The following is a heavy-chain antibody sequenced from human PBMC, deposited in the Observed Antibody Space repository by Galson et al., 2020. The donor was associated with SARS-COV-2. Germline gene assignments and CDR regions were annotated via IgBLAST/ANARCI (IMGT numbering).Heavy chain of an antibody. V-gene: IGHV4-34*01. CDR2: TSETGRT. Sequence: SETLSLTCAVYGGSFNHYYWTWIRQPPGKGLEWIGETSETGRTNYNPSLKSRLTISMDTSMNQFSLKLTSVTAADTAVYYCARLSDLWSQGTLVTVSS. CDR3: ARLSDL. J-gene: IGHJ5*02. CDR1: GGSFNHYY.